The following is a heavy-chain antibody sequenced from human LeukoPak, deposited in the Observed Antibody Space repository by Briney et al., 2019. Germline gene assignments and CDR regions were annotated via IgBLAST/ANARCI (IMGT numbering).Heavy chain of an antibody. Sequence: SETLSLTCSVSGGSMSGHYWNWIRQSPGKGREWFGYIYYSGTTNYNPSLKSRVAIAVDTSKNHFSLKLSSATAADTAVYYCARERLSDNGGNSYFDHWGQGILVTVSS. D-gene: IGHD4-23*01. CDR2: IYYSGTT. V-gene: IGHV4-59*11. J-gene: IGHJ4*02. CDR1: GGSMSGHY. CDR3: ARERLSDNGGNSYFDH.